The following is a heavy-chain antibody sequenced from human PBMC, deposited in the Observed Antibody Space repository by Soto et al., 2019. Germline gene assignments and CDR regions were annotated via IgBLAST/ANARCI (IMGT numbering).Heavy chain of an antibody. Sequence: QVQLQQWGAGLLKPSKTLSLTCAVYGGSFSGYYWSWIRQARGKGLEWIGEINHSGSTNYNPSLKSRVTISVDTSKNQFSLKLSSVTAADTAVYYCARGIAAAWYPLPFDYWGQGTLVPVSS. CDR3: ARGIAAAWYPLPFDY. CDR2: INHSGST. J-gene: IGHJ4*02. CDR1: GGSFSGYY. D-gene: IGHD6-13*01. V-gene: IGHV4-34*01.